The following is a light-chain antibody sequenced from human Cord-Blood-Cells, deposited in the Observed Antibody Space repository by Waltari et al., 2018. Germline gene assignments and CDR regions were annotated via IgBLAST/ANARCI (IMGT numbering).Light chain of an antibody. J-gene: IGKJ1*01. CDR1: QSLVHRDGNTY. Sequence: DIVITQTLLLSPVTLGPQASILCRSSQSLVHRDGNTYLSWLPQRPCQPPRLLIYKISNRFPGVPDRFSGSGGGTDVTLKISRVEAEDVGVYYCMQATQFPQTFGQGTKVEIK. CDR3: MQATQFPQT. CDR2: KIS. V-gene: IGKV2-24*01.